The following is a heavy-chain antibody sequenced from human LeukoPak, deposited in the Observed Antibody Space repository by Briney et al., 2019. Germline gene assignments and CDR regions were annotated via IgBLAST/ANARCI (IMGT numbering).Heavy chain of an antibody. CDR3: ARNILFAFDI. D-gene: IGHD2/OR15-2a*01. CDR1: GYTFTGYY. CDR2: INPISGGT. J-gene: IGHJ3*02. Sequence: ASMKVSCKASGYTFTGYYMHWVRQAPGQGLEWMGCINPISGGTTFAQKFQARVTLTRDTSISTAYMELRRLTSDDTAMYYCARNILFAFDIWGQGTMVTVSS. V-gene: IGHV1-2*02.